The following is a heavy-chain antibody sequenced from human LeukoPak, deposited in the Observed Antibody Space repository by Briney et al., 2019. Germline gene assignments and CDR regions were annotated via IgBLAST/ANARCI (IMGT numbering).Heavy chain of an antibody. CDR3: ARDRTMIVVVPPLYYFDY. Sequence: GGSLRLSCAASGFTFSSYAMNWVRQAPGKGLEWVSYISSSSSTIYYADSVKGRFTISRDNAKNSLYLQMNSLRAEDTAVYYCARDRTMIVVVPPLYYFDYWGQGTLVTVSS. V-gene: IGHV3-48*04. CDR2: ISSSSSTI. J-gene: IGHJ4*02. CDR1: GFTFSSYA. D-gene: IGHD3-22*01.